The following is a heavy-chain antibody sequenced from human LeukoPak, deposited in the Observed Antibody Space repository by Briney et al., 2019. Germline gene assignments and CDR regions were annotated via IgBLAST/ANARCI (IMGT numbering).Heavy chain of an antibody. Sequence: ASVKVSCKAFGYTFTSNYMHWVRQAPGQGPEWMGWINPNSGGTNYAQKFQGRVTMTRDTSISTAYMELSRLRSDDTAVYYCARGITIFGVVLYYYYYMDVWGKGTTVTVSS. CDR3: ARGITIFGVVLYYYYYMDV. V-gene: IGHV1-2*02. J-gene: IGHJ6*03. D-gene: IGHD3-3*01. CDR2: INPNSGGT. CDR1: GYTFTSNY.